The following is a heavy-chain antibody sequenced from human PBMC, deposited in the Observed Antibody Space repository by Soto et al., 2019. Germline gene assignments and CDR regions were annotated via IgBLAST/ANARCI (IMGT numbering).Heavy chain of an antibody. D-gene: IGHD1-26*01. J-gene: IGHJ4*02. Sequence: QVQLQESGPGLVKPSQTLSLTCTVSDGSIDSGSYYRSWVRQYPGKGLEWIGSIHYSGSIYYSPSLRSRLTXSXXTSKNQFSLKLSSVTVADTAVYYCTRGLDRAKLGYWGQGIQVIVSS. CDR2: IHYSGSI. V-gene: IGHV4-31*03. CDR3: TRGLDRAKLGY. CDR1: DGSIDSGSYY.